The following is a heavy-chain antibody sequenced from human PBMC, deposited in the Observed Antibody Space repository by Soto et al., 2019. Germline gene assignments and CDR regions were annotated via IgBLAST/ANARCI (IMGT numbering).Heavy chain of an antibody. Sequence: QAGGSLRLSCVASGLTFNKYWMTWVRQAPGKGLEWVATIKHDGSEKSNLDSVEGRFTISRDNARNSLSLQMNSLRVEDTAVYFCASVPGSPGYHGLDVWGQGTTVTVSS. CDR2: IKHDGSEK. CDR1: GLTFNKYW. J-gene: IGHJ6*02. CDR3: ASVPGSPGYHGLDV. V-gene: IGHV3-7*03. D-gene: IGHD6-19*01.